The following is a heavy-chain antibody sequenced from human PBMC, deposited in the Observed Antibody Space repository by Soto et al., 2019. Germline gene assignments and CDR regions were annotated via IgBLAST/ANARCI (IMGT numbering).Heavy chain of an antibody. CDR2: IKQDGSEK. J-gene: IGHJ6*02. Sequence: EVQLVESGGGLVQPGGSLRLSCAASGFTFSSYWMSWVRQAPGKGLEWVANIKQDGSEKYYVDSVKGRFTISRDNAKNSLYLQRNSLRAEDTAVYYCATPLEWNYYYGMDVWAQGTTVTVSS. V-gene: IGHV3-7*02. D-gene: IGHD3-3*01. CDR1: GFTFSSYW. CDR3: ATPLEWNYYYGMDV.